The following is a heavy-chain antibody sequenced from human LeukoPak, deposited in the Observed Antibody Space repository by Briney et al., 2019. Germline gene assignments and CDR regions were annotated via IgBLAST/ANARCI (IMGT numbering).Heavy chain of an antibody. D-gene: IGHD4-17*01. CDR2: INHSGIT. Sequence: SETLSLTCAVYGGSFSYYYWSWIRQPPGKGLEWIGEINHSGITNYNPSLKSRVTISADTSKNQFSLELTSVTAADTAVYYCANPARDFADSGAITWWGQGTLVTVSS. CDR1: GGSFSYYY. CDR3: ANPARDFADSGAITW. V-gene: IGHV4-34*01. J-gene: IGHJ4*02.